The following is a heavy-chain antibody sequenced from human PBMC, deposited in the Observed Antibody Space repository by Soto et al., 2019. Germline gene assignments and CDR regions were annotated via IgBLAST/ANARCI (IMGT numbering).Heavy chain of an antibody. CDR2: MNPNSGNT. V-gene: IGHV1-8*01. CDR3: ARDKVGAKDY. Sequence: QVQLVQSGAEVKKPGASVKVSCKASGYTFTSYDINWVRQATGQGLEWMGWMNPNSGNTGYAQKFQGRVTMTRNTYISTVYMELRRLRYEDTAVYSCARDKVGAKDYWGQGSQVTVSS. D-gene: IGHD1-26*01. CDR1: GYTFTSYD. J-gene: IGHJ4*02.